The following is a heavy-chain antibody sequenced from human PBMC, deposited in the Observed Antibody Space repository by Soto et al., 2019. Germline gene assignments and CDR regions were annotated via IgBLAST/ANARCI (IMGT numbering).Heavy chain of an antibody. V-gene: IGHV1-2*04. Sequence: QVQLVQSGAEVKKPGASVKVSFKASGYTVTCYFMYWVRQAPGQGLEWMGGINPNTGGTNYAQKFQGWVTMTRDTSISTAYMELSSLKSDDTAVYYCAREGVREGMAVWGQGTTVTVSS. CDR2: INPNTGGT. CDR3: AREGVREGMAV. J-gene: IGHJ6*02. CDR1: GYTVTCYF.